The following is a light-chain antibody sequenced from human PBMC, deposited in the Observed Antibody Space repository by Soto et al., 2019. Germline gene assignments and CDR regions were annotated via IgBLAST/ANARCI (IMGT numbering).Light chain of an antibody. J-gene: IGKJ5*01. V-gene: IGKV3-20*01. CDR1: QSVSSN. Sequence: ELVMTQSPATLSVSPGERAILSCRASQSVSSNLAWYQQKPGQAPRLLIYGASSRATGIPARFSGSGSGTDFTLTISRLEPEDFAVYYCQQYGSSPVTFGQGTRLEIK. CDR2: GAS. CDR3: QQYGSSPVT.